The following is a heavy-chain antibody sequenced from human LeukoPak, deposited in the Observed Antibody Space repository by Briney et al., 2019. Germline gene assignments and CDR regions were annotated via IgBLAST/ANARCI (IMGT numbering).Heavy chain of an antibody. D-gene: IGHD3-22*01. V-gene: IGHV1-2*02. Sequence: ASVKVSCKASGYTFTGYYMHWVRQAPGQGLEWMGWINPNSGGTNYAQKFQGRVTITADESTSTAYMELRSLRSDDTAVYYCARDGHRMYYYGSSDYRFDYWGQGTLVTVSS. J-gene: IGHJ4*02. CDR1: GYTFTGYY. CDR2: INPNSGGT. CDR3: ARDGHRMYYYGSSDYRFDY.